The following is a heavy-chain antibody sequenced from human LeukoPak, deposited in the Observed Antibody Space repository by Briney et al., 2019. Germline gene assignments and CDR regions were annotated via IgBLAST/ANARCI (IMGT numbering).Heavy chain of an antibody. CDR1: GGSFSGYY. Sequence: SETLSLTCAVYGGSFSGYYWSWIRQPPGKGLEWIGVINHSGSTNYNPSLKSRVTISVDTSKNQFSLKLSSVTAADTAVYYCASILWFGESSPNDAFDIWGQGTMVTVSS. D-gene: IGHD3-10*01. J-gene: IGHJ3*02. CDR2: INHSGST. V-gene: IGHV4-34*01. CDR3: ASILWFGESSPNDAFDI.